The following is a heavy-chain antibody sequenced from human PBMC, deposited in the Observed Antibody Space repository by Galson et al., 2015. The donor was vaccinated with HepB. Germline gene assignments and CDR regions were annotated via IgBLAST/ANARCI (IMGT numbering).Heavy chain of an antibody. V-gene: IGHV1-18*01. CDR1: GYTFTSYG. J-gene: IGHJ5*02. CDR2: ISAYNGNT. D-gene: IGHD3-3*01. CDR3: ARDSYNYDFWSGYLWRFDP. Sequence: SVKVSCKASGYTFTSYGISWVGQAPGQGLEWMGWISAYNGNTNYAQKLQGRVTMTTDTSTSTAYMELRSLRSDDTAVYYCARDSYNYDFWSGYLWRFDPWGQGTLVTVSS.